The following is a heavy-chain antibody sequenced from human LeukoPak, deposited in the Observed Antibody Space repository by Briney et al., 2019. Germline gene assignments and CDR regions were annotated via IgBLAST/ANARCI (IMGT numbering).Heavy chain of an antibody. V-gene: IGHV4-59*08. J-gene: IGHJ5*02. CDR1: GASINSYR. CDR3: ASHPVQLERRSWFDP. CDR2: IYYSGST. Sequence: PSETLSLTCNVSGASINSYRWNWIRQPPGKGLEWIGYIYYSGSTNYNPSLKSRVTISVDTSKNQFSLKLSSVTAADTAVYYCASHPVQLERRSWFDPWGQGTLVTVSS. D-gene: IGHD1-1*01.